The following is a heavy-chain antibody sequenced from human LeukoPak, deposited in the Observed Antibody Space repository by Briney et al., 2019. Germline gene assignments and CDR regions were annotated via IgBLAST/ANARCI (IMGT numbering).Heavy chain of an antibody. CDR1: GGYISRSGYY. V-gene: IGHV4-39*01. D-gene: IGHD3-22*01. CDR3: ARQIYYDRSGYFYFN. Sequence: SETLSLTCTVSGGYISRSGYYWGWIRQPPGKGREGIGIMSYSGSTYYNPSLKSRVTMSVDTSKNNFSLKLSSVTAADTAVYYCARQIYYDRSGYFYFNWGQGTLVTVSS. J-gene: IGHJ4*02. CDR2: MSYSGST.